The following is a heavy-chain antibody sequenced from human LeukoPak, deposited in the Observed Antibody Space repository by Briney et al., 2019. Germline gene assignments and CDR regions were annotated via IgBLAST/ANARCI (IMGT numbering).Heavy chain of an antibody. V-gene: IGHV5-51*01. CDR3: ARLGDIVVVPARLNPQGLFDY. Sequence: GESLKISCKGSGYSFTSYWIGWVRQMPGKGLEWMGIIYPGDSDTRYSPSFQGQVTISADKSISTAYLQWSSLKASDTAMYYCARLGDIVVVPARLNPQGLFDYWGQGTLVTVSS. CDR1: GYSFTSYW. CDR2: IYPGDSDT. D-gene: IGHD2-2*01. J-gene: IGHJ4*02.